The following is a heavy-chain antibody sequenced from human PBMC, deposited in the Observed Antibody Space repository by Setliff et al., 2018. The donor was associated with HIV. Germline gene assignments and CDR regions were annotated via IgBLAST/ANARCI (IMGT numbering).Heavy chain of an antibody. V-gene: IGHV4-39*07. CDR2: ISYTGST. D-gene: IGHD2-2*01. J-gene: IGHJ4*02. CDR1: GGSINRSNYY. CDR3: ARGFDYAQRPPLYYFDY. Sequence: LSLTCTVPGGSINRSNYYWGWIRQPPGKGLGWIGTISYTGSTYYDPSLKSRVTISLDTSKNQFFLKLSSVTAADTAVYYCARGFDYAQRPPLYYFDYWGQGTLVTVSS.